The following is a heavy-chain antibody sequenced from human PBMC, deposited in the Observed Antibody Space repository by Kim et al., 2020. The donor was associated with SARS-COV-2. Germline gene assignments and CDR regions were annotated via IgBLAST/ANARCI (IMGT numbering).Heavy chain of an antibody. D-gene: IGHD3-10*01. Sequence: LKSRVTISVDTSKNQFSLKLSSVTAADTAVYYCARAPYYYGSGSYSAFDIWGQGTMVTVSS. J-gene: IGHJ3*02. V-gene: IGHV4-34*01. CDR3: ARAPYYYGSGSYSAFDI.